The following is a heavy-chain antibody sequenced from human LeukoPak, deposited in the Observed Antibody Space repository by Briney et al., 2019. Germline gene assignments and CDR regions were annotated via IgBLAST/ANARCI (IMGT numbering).Heavy chain of an antibody. Sequence: SETLSLTCAVSGDSISSGGYSWSWIRQPPGKGLEWIGYIYHSGSTYYNPSLKSRVTISVDRSKNQFSLKLSSVTAADTAVYYCARGSSKLVTFDIWGQGTMVTVSS. CDR2: IYHSGST. CDR1: GDSISSGGYS. D-gene: IGHD6-13*01. V-gene: IGHV4-30-2*01. CDR3: ARGSSKLVTFDI. J-gene: IGHJ3*02.